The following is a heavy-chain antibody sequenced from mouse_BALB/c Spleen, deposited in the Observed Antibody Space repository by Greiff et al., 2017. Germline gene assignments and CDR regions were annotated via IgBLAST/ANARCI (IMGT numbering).Heavy chain of an antibody. CDR3: ARENWDGEDWFAY. CDR1: GYAFTNYL. CDR2: INPGSGGT. V-gene: IGHV1-54*01. D-gene: IGHD4-1*01. J-gene: IGHJ3*01. Sequence: QVQLQQSGAELVRPGTSVKVSCKASGYAFTNYLIEWVKQRPGQGLEWIGVINPGSGGTNYNEKFKGKATLTSDKSSSTAYMELSSLTSEDSAVYYCARENWDGEDWFAYWGQGTLVTVSA.